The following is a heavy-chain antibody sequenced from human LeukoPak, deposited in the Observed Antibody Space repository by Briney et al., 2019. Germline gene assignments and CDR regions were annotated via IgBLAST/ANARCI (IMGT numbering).Heavy chain of an antibody. V-gene: IGHV3-23*01. Sequence: GGSLRLSCSASGFTFSSFALRWVRQAPGKGREWVAGIIANGGSAYYADSVEGRFTISRDNSKNTLYLQMNSLRAEDTAVYYCAKIMGSRHCWGQGTLVTVSS. CDR2: IIANGGSA. J-gene: IGHJ4*02. CDR1: GFTFSSFA. D-gene: IGHD3-10*01. CDR3: AKIMGSRHC.